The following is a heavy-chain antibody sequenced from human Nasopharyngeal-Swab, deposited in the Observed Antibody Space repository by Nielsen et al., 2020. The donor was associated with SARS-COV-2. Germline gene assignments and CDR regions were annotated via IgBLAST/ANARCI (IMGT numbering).Heavy chain of an antibody. Sequence: GASLKISCVASGFTFSSYGMNWVRQAPGKGLEWVSSISSSSTYIYYADSVKGRFTISRDNAQNSLYLQMSSLRAEDTAVYYCARMGPPLATVTTGDYWGQGTLVTVSS. V-gene: IGHV3-21*01. J-gene: IGHJ4*02. CDR1: GFTFSSYG. CDR2: ISSSSTYI. CDR3: ARMGPPLATVTTGDY. D-gene: IGHD4-17*01.